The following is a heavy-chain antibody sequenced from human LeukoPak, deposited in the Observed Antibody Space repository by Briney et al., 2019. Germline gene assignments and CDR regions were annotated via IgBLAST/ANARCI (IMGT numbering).Heavy chain of an antibody. CDR1: GFTFSDYY. V-gene: IGHV3-11*04. CDR2: ISSSGGTI. J-gene: IGHJ4*02. Sequence: GGSLRLSCAASGFTFSDYYMSWIRQAPGKGLEWVSYISSSGGTIYYADSVKGRFTISGDNAKNSLYLQMNSLRAEDTAVYYCARGETTVTTFDYWGQGTLVTVSS. CDR3: ARGETTVTTFDY. D-gene: IGHD4-17*01.